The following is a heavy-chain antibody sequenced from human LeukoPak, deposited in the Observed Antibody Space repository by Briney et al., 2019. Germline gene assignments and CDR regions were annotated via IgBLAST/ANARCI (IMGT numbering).Heavy chain of an antibody. J-gene: IGHJ3*02. CDR1: GDSVSSKSAA. V-gene: IGHV6-1*01. Sequence: SQTLSLTCAISGDSVSSKSAAWNWIRQSPSRGLEWLGRTYYRSKWYNDYAVSVKSRISVNPDTTKNQFSLQLSSVTPEDTAVYYCARGRQLANAFDIWGQGTMVTVSS. D-gene: IGHD6-13*01. CDR2: TYYRSKWYN. CDR3: ARGRQLANAFDI.